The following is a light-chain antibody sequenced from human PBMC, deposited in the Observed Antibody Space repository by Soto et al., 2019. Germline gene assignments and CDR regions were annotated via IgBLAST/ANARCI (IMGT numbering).Light chain of an antibody. CDR2: EVS. V-gene: IGLV2-14*01. J-gene: IGLJ1*01. CDR3: SSYSNGTAYL. Sequence: QSARTQPASVSGSPGQSITISCTGTSSDVGGYDYVSWYQLHPGKAPKLRVFEVSNRPSWVSYRFSGSTSSNTASLTTARLQAEDEADYFCSSYSNGTAYLFGTGTKVTVL. CDR1: SSDVGGYDY.